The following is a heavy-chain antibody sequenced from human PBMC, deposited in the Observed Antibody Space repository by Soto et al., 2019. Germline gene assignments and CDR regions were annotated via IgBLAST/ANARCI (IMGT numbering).Heavy chain of an antibody. Sequence: EVQLVESGGDLVQPGGSLRLSCAASGFAFSDYEINWVRQAPGKGLEWVACISANGGTIHYADSVKGRFTISRDNAKNSQFMQIDSLRAEDTATYYCPSRTGYFGRFDRWGQGTLVTVSA. J-gene: IGHJ5*02. CDR2: ISANGGTI. V-gene: IGHV3-48*03. CDR3: PSRTGYFGRFDR. CDR1: GFAFSDYE. D-gene: IGHD3-9*01.